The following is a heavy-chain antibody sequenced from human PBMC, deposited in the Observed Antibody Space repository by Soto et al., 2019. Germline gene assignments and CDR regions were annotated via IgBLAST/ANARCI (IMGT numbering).Heavy chain of an antibody. Sequence: SETLSLTCTVSGGSITSDYSCWSWIRQPPGEGLEWIGHIFDSGTTYTKPSLRSQVAISLDTSKNHFSLTLSSVTAADTAVYYCARGPSGDKVHYWGQGALVTVSS. D-gene: IGHD7-27*01. CDR1: GGSITSDYSC. J-gene: IGHJ4*02. CDR3: ARGPSGDKVHY. CDR2: IFDSGTT. V-gene: IGHV4-30-4*01.